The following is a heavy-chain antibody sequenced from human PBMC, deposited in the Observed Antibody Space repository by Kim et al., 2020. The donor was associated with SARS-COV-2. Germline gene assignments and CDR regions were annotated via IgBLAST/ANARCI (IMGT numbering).Heavy chain of an antibody. V-gene: IGHV3-23*01. CDR2: RT. D-gene: IGHD6-13*01. J-gene: IGHJ4*02. Sequence: RTNYADDVKGRFTISRDNYKNTLYLQMNSLRAEDTAVYYCAKVQQLGSFDYWGQGTLVTVSS. CDR3: AKVQQLGSFDY.